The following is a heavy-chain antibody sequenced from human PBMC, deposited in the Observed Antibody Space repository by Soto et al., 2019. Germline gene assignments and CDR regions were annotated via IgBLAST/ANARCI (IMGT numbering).Heavy chain of an antibody. Sequence: QVQLQESGPGLVKPSETLSLTCTVSGGSISSYYWSWIRQPPGKGLEWIGYIYYSGSTNYNPSLKSRVTIAVDTSKNQCSLKLSSVTAADTAVYYCASTGCRRLGFDYWGQGTLVTVSS. CDR1: GGSISSYY. CDR3: ASTGCRRLGFDY. V-gene: IGHV4-59*01. J-gene: IGHJ4*02. CDR2: IYYSGST. D-gene: IGHD3-22*01.